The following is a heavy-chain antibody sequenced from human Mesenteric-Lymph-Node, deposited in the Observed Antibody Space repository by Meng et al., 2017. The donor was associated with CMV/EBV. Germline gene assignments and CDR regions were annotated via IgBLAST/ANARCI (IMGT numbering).Heavy chain of an antibody. V-gene: IGHV4-59*01. Sequence: SETLSLTCTVSGGSISSYYWSWIRQPPGKGLEWIGYIYYSGSTNYNPSLKSRVTISVDTTKNQFSLKMSSVAVADTAVYYCARVPVEWQDYSHYGMDVWGQGTTVTVSS. J-gene: IGHJ6*02. CDR2: IYYSGST. CDR3: ARVPVEWQDYSHYGMDV. D-gene: IGHD3-3*01. CDR1: GGSISSYY.